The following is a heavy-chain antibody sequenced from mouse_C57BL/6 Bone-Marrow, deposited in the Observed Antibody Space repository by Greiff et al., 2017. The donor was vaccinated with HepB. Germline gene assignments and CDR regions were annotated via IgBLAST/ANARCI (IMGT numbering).Heavy chain of an antibody. V-gene: IGHV1-53*01. CDR3: ARGGNLLLRWYFDV. J-gene: IGHJ1*03. CDR1: GYTFTSYW. CDR2: INPSNGGT. Sequence: QVQLQQPGTELVKPGASVKLSCKASGYTFTSYWMHWVKQRPGQGLEWIGNINPSNGGTNYNEKFKSKATLTVDKSSSTAYMQLSSLTSEDSAVYYCARGGNLLLRWYFDVWGTGTTVTVSS. D-gene: IGHD1-1*01.